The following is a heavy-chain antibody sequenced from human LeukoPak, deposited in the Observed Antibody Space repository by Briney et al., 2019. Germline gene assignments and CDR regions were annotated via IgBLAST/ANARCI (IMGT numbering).Heavy chain of an antibody. V-gene: IGHV3-48*02. CDR3: ARRIVGAFPFDY. J-gene: IGHJ4*02. D-gene: IGHD1-26*01. CDR2: ITTSGGTI. CDR1: GFTFSSYN. Sequence: GGPLRLSCAASGFTFSSYNMNWVRQAPGKGLEWISYITTSGGTIYYADSVKGRLTISRDNAKNSLYLQMNSLRDEDTAVYYCARRIVGAFPFDYWGQGTLVTVSS.